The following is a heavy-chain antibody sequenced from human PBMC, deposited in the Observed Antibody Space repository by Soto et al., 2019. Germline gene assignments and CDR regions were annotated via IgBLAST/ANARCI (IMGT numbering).Heavy chain of an antibody. CDR2: IYGNGGGI. Sequence: GSLRLSCTASGLPHSSFAMMWVRQAPGKGLECVSGIYGNGGGIEYADSVKGRFTISRDNSKNTVYLQMTDPRADDTAVYYCAKDAVYNDGLWLMDHWGQGTQVTVSS. V-gene: IGHV3-23*01. CDR3: AKDAVYNDGLWLMDH. J-gene: IGHJ4*02. CDR1: GLPHSSFA. D-gene: IGHD2-21*01.